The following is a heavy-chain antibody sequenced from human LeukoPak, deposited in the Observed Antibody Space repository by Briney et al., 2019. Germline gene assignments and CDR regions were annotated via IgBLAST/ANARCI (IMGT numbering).Heavy chain of an antibody. J-gene: IGHJ3*02. CDR3: ARESGYSYNLDAFDI. CDR1: GFTFSSYS. D-gene: IGHD5-18*01. V-gene: IGHV3-21*01. Sequence: GSLRLSCAASGFTFSSYSMNWVRQAPGKGLEWVSSISSSSSYIYYADSVKGRFTISRDNAKNSLYLQMNSLRAEDTAVYYCARESGYSYNLDAFDIWGQGTMVTVSS. CDR2: ISSSSSYI.